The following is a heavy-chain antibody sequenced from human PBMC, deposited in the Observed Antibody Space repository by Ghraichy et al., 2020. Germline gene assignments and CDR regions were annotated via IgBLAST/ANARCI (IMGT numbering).Heavy chain of an antibody. CDR2: VHYTGRT. CDR1: GGSISTYY. V-gene: IGHV4-59*01. D-gene: IGHD2-2*01. Sequence: SETLSLTCTVSGGSISTYYWNWIRQPPGKALEWIGHVHYTGRTEYNPSLKSRVTISLDTSKNQFSLTLRSVTAPDTAVYYGARWEWTTSLRYYGMDVWGQGATVTVSS. CDR3: ARWEWTTSLRYYGMDV. J-gene: IGHJ6*02.